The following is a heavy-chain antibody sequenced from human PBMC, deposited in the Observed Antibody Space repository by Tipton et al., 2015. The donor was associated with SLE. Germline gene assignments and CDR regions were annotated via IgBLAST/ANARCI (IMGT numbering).Heavy chain of an antibody. J-gene: IGHJ3*01. CDR3: ARQGDSSASVDGFDV. CDR1: VYSFTSHW. V-gene: IGHV5-51*01. D-gene: IGHD3-22*01. Sequence: QLVQSGGEVKKPGESLKISCQGLVYSFTSHWVGWVRQMPGKGLEWMGIIDPGDSYTTYSPSFEGNVTISVDKSISTTYLQWSSLKASDTAIYYCARQGDSSASVDGFDVWGQGTMVTVS. CDR2: IDPGDSYT.